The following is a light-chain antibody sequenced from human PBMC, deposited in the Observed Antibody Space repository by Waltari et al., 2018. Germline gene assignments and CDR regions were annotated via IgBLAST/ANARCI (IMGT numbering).Light chain of an antibody. CDR3: AAWDDSLNGMV. J-gene: IGLJ2*01. Sequence: QSVLPQPPSASGTPGQGVTIACSGSHSNIGSTPVNWYRQFPGTAPKLLIFNNDKRPSGVADRFSGSKSGTSASLAISGLHSDDESDFYCAAWDDSLNGMVFGGGTSLAVL. CDR2: NND. CDR1: HSNIGSTP. V-gene: IGLV1-44*01.